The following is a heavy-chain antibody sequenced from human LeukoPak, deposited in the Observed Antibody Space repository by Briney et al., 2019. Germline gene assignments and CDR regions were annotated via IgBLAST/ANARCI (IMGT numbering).Heavy chain of an antibody. CDR2: ISTSWTT. CDR3: AREATVVGATII. Sequence: KPSETLSLXCTVSGGSVTTYYWSWIRQSAGKGLEGIGHISTSWTTTYTPSVKSRFTMSVDTSKNQFSLKLTSVTAADTAVYYCAREATVVGATIIWGQGTLVTVSS. CDR1: GGSVTTYY. D-gene: IGHD1-26*01. J-gene: IGHJ4*02. V-gene: IGHV4-4*07.